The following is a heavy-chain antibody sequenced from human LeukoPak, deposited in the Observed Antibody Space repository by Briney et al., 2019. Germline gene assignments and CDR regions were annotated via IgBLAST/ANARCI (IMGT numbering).Heavy chain of an antibody. CDR3: ARSGLDGSGSYFNWFDP. V-gene: IGHV5-51*01. CDR2: IYPGDSDT. CDR1: GYSFTSYW. D-gene: IGHD3-10*01. Sequence: GESLKISCKGSGYSFTSYWIGWVRQMPGKGLEWMGIIYPGDSDTRYGPSFQGQVTISADKSISTAYLQWSSLKASDTAMYYCARSGLDGSGSYFNWFDPWGQGTLVTVSS. J-gene: IGHJ5*02.